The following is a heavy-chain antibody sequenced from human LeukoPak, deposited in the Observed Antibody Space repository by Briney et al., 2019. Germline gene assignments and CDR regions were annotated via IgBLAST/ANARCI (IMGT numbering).Heavy chain of an antibody. Sequence: SETLSLTCTVSGGSISSSSYYWGWIRQPPGKGLEWIGSIYYSGSTYYNPSLKSRVTISVDTSKNQFSLKLSSVTAADTAVYYCARQPSIYYDSSGHVDYWGQGTLVTVSS. CDR2: IYYSGST. CDR1: GGSISSSSYY. CDR3: ARQPSIYYDSSGHVDY. D-gene: IGHD3-22*01. V-gene: IGHV4-39*01. J-gene: IGHJ4*02.